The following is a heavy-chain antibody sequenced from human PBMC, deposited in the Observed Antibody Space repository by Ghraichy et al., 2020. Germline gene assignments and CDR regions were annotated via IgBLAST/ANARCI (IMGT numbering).Heavy chain of an antibody. CDR3: AKPHRDEEGDYFVY. J-gene: IGHJ4*02. CDR2: VSSDGSNK. CDR1: GFTFSSYG. V-gene: IGHV3-30*18. D-gene: IGHD1-14*01. Sequence: GGSLRLSCAASGFTFSSYGMHWVRQAPGKGLEWVAVVSSDGSNKYYADSVKGRFTISRDNSKNTLYLQMNSLRAEDTAVYYCAKPHRDEEGDYFVYWGQGTLVTVSS.